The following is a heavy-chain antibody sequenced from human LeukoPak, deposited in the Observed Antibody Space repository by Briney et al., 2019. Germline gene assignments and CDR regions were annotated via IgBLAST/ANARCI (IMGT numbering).Heavy chain of an antibody. CDR1: GFTFSVYS. J-gene: IGHJ6*03. CDR2: ITSGSSYI. Sequence: KSGGSLRLSCAASGFTFSVYSMNWVRQAPGKGLEWVSSITSGSSYIYYADSVKGRFTISRDNAKNSLYLQMNSLRAEDTAVYYCARDPYSGSYGNYYYYFMDVWGKGTTVTISS. D-gene: IGHD1-26*01. V-gene: IGHV3-21*01. CDR3: ARDPYSGSYGNYYYYFMDV.